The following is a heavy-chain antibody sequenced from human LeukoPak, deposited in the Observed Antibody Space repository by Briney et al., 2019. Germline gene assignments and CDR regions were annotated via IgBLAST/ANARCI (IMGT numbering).Heavy chain of an antibody. CDR2: ISAYNGNT. D-gene: IGHD2-2*01. CDR1: GYTFTSYD. V-gene: IGHV1-18*01. CDR3: ARDGHIVVVPAAQKSYNYYYYMDV. Sequence: ASVKVSCKASGYTFTSYDISWVRQAPGQGLEWMGWISAYNGNTNYAQKLQGRVTMTTDTSTSTAYMELRSLRSDDTAVYYCARDGHIVVVPAAQKSYNYYYYMDVWGKGTTVTVSS. J-gene: IGHJ6*03.